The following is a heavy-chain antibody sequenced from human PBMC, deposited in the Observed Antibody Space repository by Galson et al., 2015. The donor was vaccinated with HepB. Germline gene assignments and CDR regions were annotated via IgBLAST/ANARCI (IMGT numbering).Heavy chain of an antibody. Sequence: SVKVSCKASGNSFNYYAINWVRQAPGQGLEWMGWINTNNGNPTYAQDFAGRFVFSLDTSASTTSLQISGLKTEDTAVYYCARDLGPMWGFLRLPFDSWGQGTLVTVSS. CDR1: GNSFNYYA. CDR3: ARDLGPMWGFLRLPFDS. CDR2: INTNNGNP. J-gene: IGHJ4*02. D-gene: IGHD2-21*01. V-gene: IGHV7-4-1*02.